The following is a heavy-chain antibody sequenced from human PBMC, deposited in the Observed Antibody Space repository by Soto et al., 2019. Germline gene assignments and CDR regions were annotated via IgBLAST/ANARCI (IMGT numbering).Heavy chain of an antibody. J-gene: IGHJ4*02. CDR1: GGSFSSGGYY. CDR2: IYYSGST. V-gene: IGHV4-31*03. D-gene: IGHD3-16*02. Sequence: TLSLTCTVSGGSFSSGGYYWSWIRQHPGKGLEWIGYIYYSGSTYYNPSLKSRLTISVDTSKNQFSLKLSSVTAADTAVYYCARGLYDYIWGSYRYFDYWGQGTLVTVSS. CDR3: ARGLYDYIWGSYRYFDY.